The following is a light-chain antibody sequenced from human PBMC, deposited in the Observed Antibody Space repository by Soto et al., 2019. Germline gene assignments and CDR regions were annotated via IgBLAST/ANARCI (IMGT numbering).Light chain of an antibody. Sequence: DSFMTQSPSSLSAAVGDRVTITCRASQAILTYLNWLQQKAGKAPEVLIYGASGLRSGVPSRFTGSGSATDFTLTITSLQPEDVGTYYCQHRFASHITFGGGTKVEIK. V-gene: IGKV1-39*01. CDR3: QHRFASHIT. CDR1: QAILTY. J-gene: IGKJ4*01. CDR2: GAS.